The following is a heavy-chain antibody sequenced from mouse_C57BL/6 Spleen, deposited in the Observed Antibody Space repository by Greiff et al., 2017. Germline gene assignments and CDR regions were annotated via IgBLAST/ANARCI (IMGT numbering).Heavy chain of an antibody. CDR2: IYPGDGDT. D-gene: IGHD1-1*01. CDR1: GYAFSSSW. J-gene: IGHJ2*01. CDR3: AITTVVATGGFDY. V-gene: IGHV1-82*01. Sequence: VQGVESGPELVKPGASVKISCKASGYAFSSSWMNWVKQRPGKGLEWIGRIYPGDGDTNYNGKFKGKATLTADKSSSTAYLQLSSLTSEDSAVYFCAITTVVATGGFDYWGQGTTLTVSS.